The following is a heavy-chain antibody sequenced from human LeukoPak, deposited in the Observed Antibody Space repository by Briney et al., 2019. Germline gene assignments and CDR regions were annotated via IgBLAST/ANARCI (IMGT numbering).Heavy chain of an antibody. CDR3: ARGPDFYGSRGFYPI. D-gene: IGHD3-22*01. Sequence: GSLRLSCAASGFTFSSYEMNWVRQPPGKGLEWIGEINHSGSTNYNPSLKSRLTISRDTSKNQFSLKLRSVTAADTAVFYCARGPDFYGSRGFYPIWGQGTLVTVSS. CDR1: GFTFSSYE. CDR2: INHSGST. J-gene: IGHJ4*02. V-gene: IGHV4-34*01.